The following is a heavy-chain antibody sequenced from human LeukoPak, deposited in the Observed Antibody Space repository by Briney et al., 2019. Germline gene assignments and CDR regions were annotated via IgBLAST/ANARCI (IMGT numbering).Heavy chain of an antibody. CDR1: GYTFTGYY. J-gene: IGHJ4*02. CDR2: INPNSGGT. D-gene: IGHD2-2*01. CDR3: ARFYCSSTSCYGNDY. V-gene: IGHV1-2*06. Sequence: ASVKVSCKASGYTFTGYYMHWVRQAPGQGLEWMGRINPNSGGTKYAQKFHGRVTMTRDTSISTAYMELSRLRSDDTAVYYCARFYCSSTSCYGNDYWGQGTLVTVSS.